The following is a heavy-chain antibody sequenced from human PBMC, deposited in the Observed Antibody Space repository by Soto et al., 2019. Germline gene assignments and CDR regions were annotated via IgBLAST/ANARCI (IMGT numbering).Heavy chain of an antibody. CDR3: ARFLPEGYFDY. V-gene: IGHV1-46*01. Sequence: QVQLVQSGAEVKKPGASVKVSCKASGYTFTSYYMHWVRQAPGQGLEWMGIINPSGGSTSYAQKFQGRVTMTRDTSTSTVYIELSSLRSEDTAVYYCARFLPEGYFDYWGQGTLVTVSS. J-gene: IGHJ4*02. CDR1: GYTFTSYY. CDR2: INPSGGST.